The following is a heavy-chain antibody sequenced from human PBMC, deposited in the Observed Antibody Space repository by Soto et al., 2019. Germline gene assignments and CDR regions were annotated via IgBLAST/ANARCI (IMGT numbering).Heavy chain of an antibody. CDR2: ISAYNGNT. D-gene: IGHD6-13*01. CDR3: ARSLWKQLDPDDAFDI. J-gene: IGHJ3*02. CDR1: GYTFTSYG. Sequence: ASGKVSCRASGYTFTSYGISWVGQVPGQGLEWMGWISAYNGNTNYAQKLQGRVTMTTDTSTSTAYMELRSLRSDDTAVYYCARSLWKQLDPDDAFDIWGQGTMVTVSS. V-gene: IGHV1-18*01.